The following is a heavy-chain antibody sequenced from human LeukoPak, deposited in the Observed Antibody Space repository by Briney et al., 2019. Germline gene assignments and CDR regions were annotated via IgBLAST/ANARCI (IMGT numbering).Heavy chain of an antibody. Sequence: GGSLRLSCAASGFTFSSSVMHWVRQAPGKGLEWVAGISDDGSSEHYADSVKGRFTISRDNSDNTLYVQMNSLRVEDTAVYYCARESYGSGHCAAFGIWGQGTLVTVSS. V-gene: IGHV3-30*04. CDR1: GFTFSSSV. CDR3: ARESYGSGHCAAFGI. J-gene: IGHJ3*02. D-gene: IGHD3-16*01. CDR2: ISDDGSSE.